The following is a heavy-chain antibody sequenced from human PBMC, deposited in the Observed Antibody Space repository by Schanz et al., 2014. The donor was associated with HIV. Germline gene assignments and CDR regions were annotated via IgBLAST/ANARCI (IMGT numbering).Heavy chain of an antibody. CDR1: GYTFTSHY. D-gene: IGHD6-19*01. J-gene: IGHJ4*02. CDR3: ARAPYTSGWYGVDY. Sequence: QVQLVQSGAEVRKPGASVTVSCKASGYTFTSHYIHWVRQAPGQGFEWMAIINPIGGSTSYAQRFQGRVTMTKDMSTATIYLELSSLRSDDTALFYCARAPYTSGWYGVDYWGQGTLVTVSS. CDR2: INPIGGST. V-gene: IGHV1-46*01.